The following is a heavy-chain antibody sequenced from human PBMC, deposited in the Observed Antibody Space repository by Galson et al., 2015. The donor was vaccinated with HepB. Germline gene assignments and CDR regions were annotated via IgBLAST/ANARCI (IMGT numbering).Heavy chain of an antibody. CDR1: GYTFTSYY. CDR3: AREVQDIVVVVAATPWYYGMDV. J-gene: IGHJ6*02. D-gene: IGHD2-15*01. V-gene: IGHV1-46*01. CDR2: INPSGGST. Sequence: SVKVSCKASGYTFTSYYMHWVRQAPGQGLEWMGIINPSGGSTSYAQKFQGRVTMTRDTSTSTVYMELSSLRSEDTAVYYCAREVQDIVVVVAATPWYYGMDVWGQGTTVTVSS.